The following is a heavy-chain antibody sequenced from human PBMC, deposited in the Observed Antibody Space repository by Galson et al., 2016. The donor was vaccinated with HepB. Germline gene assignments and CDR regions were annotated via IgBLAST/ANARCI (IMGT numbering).Heavy chain of an antibody. Sequence: SLRLSCAASGFTFSTYAMSWVRQAPGKGLQWVSGISVTSGTTYYSDSVRGRFTISGDSSKNTLYLQMNSLRAEDTAVYYCAKDWTKRVVEAAFDIWGQGTMVTVSS. J-gene: IGHJ3*02. CDR2: ISVTSGTT. CDR3: AKDWTKRVVEAAFDI. D-gene: IGHD1-26*01. CDR1: GFTFSTYA. V-gene: IGHV3-23*01.